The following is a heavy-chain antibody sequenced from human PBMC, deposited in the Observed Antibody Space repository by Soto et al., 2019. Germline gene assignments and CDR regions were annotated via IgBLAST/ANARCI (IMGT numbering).Heavy chain of an antibody. D-gene: IGHD3-10*01. V-gene: IGHV4-30-4*01. CDR3: ARVAVLWFGEPAYYFDY. Sequence: SETLSLTCTVSGGSISSGDYYWSWIRQPPGKGLEWIGYIYYSGSTYYNPSLKSRVTISVDTSKNQFSLKLSSVTAADTAVYYCARVAVLWFGEPAYYFDYWGQGTLVTVSS. J-gene: IGHJ4*02. CDR1: GGSISSGDYY. CDR2: IYYSGST.